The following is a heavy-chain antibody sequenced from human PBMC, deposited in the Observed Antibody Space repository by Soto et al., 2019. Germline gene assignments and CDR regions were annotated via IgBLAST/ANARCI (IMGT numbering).Heavy chain of an antibody. Sequence: ASVKVSCKASGYTFTSYSMHWVRQAPGQRLEWMGWINAGNGNTKYSQKFQGRVTITRDTSASTAYMELSSLRSEDTAVYYCARVRPYCSSTSSYRWFDPWGQGTLVAVSS. CDR1: GYTFTSYS. CDR3: ARVRPYCSSTSSYRWFDP. CDR2: INAGNGNT. J-gene: IGHJ5*02. D-gene: IGHD2-2*01. V-gene: IGHV1-3*01.